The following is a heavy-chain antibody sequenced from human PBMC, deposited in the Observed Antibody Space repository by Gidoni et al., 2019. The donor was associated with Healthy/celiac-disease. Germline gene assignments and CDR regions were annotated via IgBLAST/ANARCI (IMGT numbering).Heavy chain of an antibody. V-gene: IGHV4-59*01. Sequence: QVQLQESGPGLVKPSETLSLTCTVPGGSISSYYWSWIRQPPGKGLECIGYIYYCGSTNYNPSLKSRVTISVDTSKNQFSLKLSSVTAADTAVYYCARDMPRGENHDAFDIWGQGTMVTVSS. CDR3: ARDMPRGENHDAFDI. J-gene: IGHJ3*02. D-gene: IGHD2-2*01. CDR2: IYYCGST. CDR1: GGSISSYY.